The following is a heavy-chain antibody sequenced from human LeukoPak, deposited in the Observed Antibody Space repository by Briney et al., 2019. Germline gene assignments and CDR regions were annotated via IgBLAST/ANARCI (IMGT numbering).Heavy chain of an antibody. D-gene: IGHD1-26*01. V-gene: IGHV3-48*04. CDR3: ARGSGSRIDF. J-gene: IGHJ4*02. CDR2: ISTSSSTI. Sequence: GGSLRLSCADSRFTFSRYGMNWVRQAPGKGLQWVSYISTSSSTIYYADSVKGRFTISRDNAESSLYLQMNSLRPEDTAVYYCARGSGSRIDFWGQGTLVTVSS. CDR1: RFTFSRYG.